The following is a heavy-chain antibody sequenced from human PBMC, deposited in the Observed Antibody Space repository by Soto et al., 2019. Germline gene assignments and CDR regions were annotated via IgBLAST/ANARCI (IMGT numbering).Heavy chain of an antibody. D-gene: IGHD3-10*01. Sequence: GGSLRLSCAASGFTFSSYWMHWVRQAPGKGLVWVSRINSDGSSTSYADSVKGRFTISRDNAKNTLYLQMNSLRAEDTAVYYCARDRYYGSGSYYNHFDYWGQGTLVTVSS. V-gene: IGHV3-74*01. J-gene: IGHJ4*02. CDR1: GFTFSSYW. CDR3: ARDRYYGSGSYYNHFDY. CDR2: INSDGSST.